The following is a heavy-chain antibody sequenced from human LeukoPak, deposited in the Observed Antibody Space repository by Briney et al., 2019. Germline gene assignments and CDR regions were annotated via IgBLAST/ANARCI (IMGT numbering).Heavy chain of an antibody. Sequence: SETLSLTCTVSGDAISSYYWSWIRQPAGKGLEWIGRISTNGSTNYNPSLKSRVTMSVDKAKSQFSLKLDSVTAADTGVYYCARVFRRDGYFDYWGQGTLVTVSS. CDR1: GDAISSYY. CDR3: ARVFRRDGYFDY. CDR2: ISTNGST. J-gene: IGHJ4*02. D-gene: IGHD5-24*01. V-gene: IGHV4-4*07.